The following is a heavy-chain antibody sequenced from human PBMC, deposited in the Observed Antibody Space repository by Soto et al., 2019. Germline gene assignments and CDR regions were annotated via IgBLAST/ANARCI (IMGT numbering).Heavy chain of an antibody. D-gene: IGHD2-2*01. V-gene: IGHV1-46*01. J-gene: IGHJ6*02. CDR2: INPNGGRA. CDR1: GYSLINHH. CDR3: ARDIMYYRSTSEGYFYYGMDV. Sequence: ESAVKVSCKASGYSLINHHVYVVRQAPGLGMERMGMINPNGGRARYAQKFQGRVTLTSDTSTSTVYMELSSLRSEDTALYYCARDIMYYRSTSEGYFYYGMDVWGQGTTVTVSS.